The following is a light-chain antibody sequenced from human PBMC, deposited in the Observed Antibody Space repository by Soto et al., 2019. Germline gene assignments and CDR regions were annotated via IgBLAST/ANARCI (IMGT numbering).Light chain of an antibody. V-gene: IGLV2-14*01. CDR2: EVS. Sequence: QSVLTQPASVSGSPGQSITISCTGTSSDVGGHNYVSWYQQYPGKAPKLMIYEVSNRPSGVSNRFSGSKSGNTASLTISGLQADDEADYYCTSYTSSSTLVFGGGTKLTVL. J-gene: IGLJ2*01. CDR1: SSDVGGHNY. CDR3: TSYTSSSTLV.